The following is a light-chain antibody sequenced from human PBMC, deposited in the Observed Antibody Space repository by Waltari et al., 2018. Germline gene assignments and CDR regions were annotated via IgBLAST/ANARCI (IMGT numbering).Light chain of an antibody. CDR1: SSDVGSFNL. J-gene: IGLJ2*01. CDR2: EVN. CDR3: CSYAGSTSYVV. Sequence: QSALTQPASVSGSPGQSITISCPGTSSDVGSFNLVSWYQLLPGNAPKLLISEVNKRPSGVSNRFFGSKSGITASLTISGLQTGDEADYYCCSYAGSTSYVVFGGGTKLTVL. V-gene: IGLV2-23*02.